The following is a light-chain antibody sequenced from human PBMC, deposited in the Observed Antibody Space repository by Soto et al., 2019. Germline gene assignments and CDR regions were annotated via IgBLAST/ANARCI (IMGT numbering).Light chain of an antibody. CDR2: DAS. CDR1: QSISSW. J-gene: IGKJ2*01. CDR3: QQYNSYPYT. Sequence: DIQMTQSPSTLSASVGDRVTITCRASQSISSWLAWYQQKPGKAPKLLIYDASSLEIGVPSRFSGSGSGTEFTLTISSLQPDDFETYYCQQYNSYPYTFGQGTKLEIK. V-gene: IGKV1-5*01.